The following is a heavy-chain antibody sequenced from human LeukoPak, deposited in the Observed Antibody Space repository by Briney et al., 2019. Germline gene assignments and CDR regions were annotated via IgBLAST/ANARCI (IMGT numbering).Heavy chain of an antibody. CDR3: ASSGSRGVRGSYYYYGMDV. V-gene: IGHV1-69*04. Sequence: SVKVSCKASGGTFSSYAISWVRQAPGQGLEWMGRIIPIFGIANYAQKFQGRVTITADKSTSTAYMELSSLKASDTAMYYCASSGSRGVRGSYYYYGMDVWGKGTTVTVSP. CDR1: GGTFSSYA. J-gene: IGHJ6*04. CDR2: IIPIFGIA. D-gene: IGHD3-10*01.